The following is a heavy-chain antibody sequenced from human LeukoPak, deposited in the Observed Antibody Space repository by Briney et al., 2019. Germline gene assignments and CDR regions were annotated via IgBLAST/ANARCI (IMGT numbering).Heavy chain of an antibody. CDR1: GYTFTSYG. CDR3: ARTYYGSGSFS. J-gene: IGHJ5*02. V-gene: IGHV1-18*01. CDR2: ISAYNGNT. Sequence: ASVKVSCKASGYTFTSYGISWVRQAPGQGLEWMGWISAYNGNTNYAQKLQGRVTMTRDTSTSTVYMELSSLRSEDTAVYYCARTYYGSGSFSWGQGTLVTVSS. D-gene: IGHD3-10*01.